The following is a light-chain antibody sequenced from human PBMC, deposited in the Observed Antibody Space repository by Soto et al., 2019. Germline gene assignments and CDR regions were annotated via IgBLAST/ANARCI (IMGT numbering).Light chain of an antibody. CDR1: SSDVGGYNY. V-gene: IGLV2-8*01. CDR3: SAFEASNNLL. J-gene: IGLJ2*01. Sequence: QSALTQPPSASGSPGQSVTISCTGTSSDVGGYNYVSWYQQHPGKAPKLMIYEVSKRPSGVPDRFSGSKSGNTASLTVYGLQVDDEADYYCSAFEASNNLLFGGGTKVTVL. CDR2: EVS.